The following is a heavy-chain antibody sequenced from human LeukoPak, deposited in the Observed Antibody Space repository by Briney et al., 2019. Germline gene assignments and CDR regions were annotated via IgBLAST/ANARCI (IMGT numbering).Heavy chain of an antibody. J-gene: IGHJ5*02. CDR2: VYYSGST. V-gene: IGHV4-59*01. Sequence: AETQSLTYTVSGGSMSSYYWRWIRQPPGKGLECIVYVYYSGSTNYNPSLNSRVTISIDTSKNQFSLRLSSVTAADTAVYYCAKGGDYGSINWFGPWGQGTLVTVSS. CDR3: AKGGDYGSINWFGP. D-gene: IGHD4-17*01. CDR1: GGSMSSYY.